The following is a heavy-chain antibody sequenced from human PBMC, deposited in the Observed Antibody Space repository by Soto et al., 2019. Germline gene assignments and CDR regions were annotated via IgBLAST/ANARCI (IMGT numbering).Heavy chain of an antibody. D-gene: IGHD3-22*01. V-gene: IGHV3-23*01. CDR3: AKVLRLYYYDSSGYPVDY. J-gene: IGHJ4*02. Sequence: PGGSLRLSCAASGFTFSSYAMSWVRQAPGKGLEWVSAISGSGGSTYYADSVKGRFTISRDNSKNTLYLQMNSLRAEDTAVYYCAKVLRLYYYDSSGYPVDYWGQGTLVTVSS. CDR2: ISGSGGST. CDR1: GFTFSSYA.